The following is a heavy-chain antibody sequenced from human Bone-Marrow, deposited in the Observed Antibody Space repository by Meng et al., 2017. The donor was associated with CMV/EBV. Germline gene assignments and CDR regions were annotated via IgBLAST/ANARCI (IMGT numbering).Heavy chain of an antibody. V-gene: IGHV3-48*04. D-gene: IGHD1-7*01. J-gene: IGHJ5*02. CDR3: ARVRNYVSWFDP. CDR2: ISSSSSTI. CDR1: GFTFSSYS. Sequence: GGSRRLSCPASGFTFSSYSMNWVRQAPGKGLEWVSYISSSSSTISYADSVKGRFTISRDNAKNSLYLQMNSLRAEDTAVYYCARVRNYVSWFDPWGQGTLVTVSS.